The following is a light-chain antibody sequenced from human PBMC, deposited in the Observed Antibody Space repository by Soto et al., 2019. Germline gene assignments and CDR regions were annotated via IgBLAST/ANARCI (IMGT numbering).Light chain of an antibody. CDR1: SSDVGTYNL. CDR3: CSYAGSSSVI. J-gene: IGLJ7*01. Sequence: QSALTQPASVSGSPGQSITISCTGTSSDVGTYNLVSWYQQYPGKAPKLMIYEVRKRPSGITDRFSGSKSGNTASLTISGLQAEDEADYYCCSYAGSSSVIFGGGTQLTVL. CDR2: EVR. V-gene: IGLV2-23*02.